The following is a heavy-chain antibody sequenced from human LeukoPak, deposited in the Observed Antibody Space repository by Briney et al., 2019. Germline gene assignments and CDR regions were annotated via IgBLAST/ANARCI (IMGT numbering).Heavy chain of an antibody. CDR3: AKDGVVTAIAYYFDY. Sequence: GGSLRLSCKASGFTFHNYAMTWVRQAPGKGLDWVSTVSGTGTSTFYADSVKVRATISRDNSKNTLYLQMNSLRAEDTAVYYCAKDGVVTAIAYYFDYWGQGTLVTVSS. CDR2: VSGTGTST. D-gene: IGHD2-21*02. CDR1: GFTFHNYA. J-gene: IGHJ4*02. V-gene: IGHV3-23*01.